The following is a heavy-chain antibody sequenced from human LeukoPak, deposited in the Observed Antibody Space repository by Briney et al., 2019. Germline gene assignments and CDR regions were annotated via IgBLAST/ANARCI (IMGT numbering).Heavy chain of an antibody. CDR1: GGSISSSSYY. J-gene: IGHJ5*02. V-gene: IGHV4-39*01. CDR2: IYYSGST. Sequence: MASETLSLTCTVSGGSISSSSYYWGWIRQPPGKGLEWIGSIYYSGSTYYNPSLKSRVTISVDTSKNQFSLKLSSVTAADTAVYYCARVVAGFGGSFDPWGQGTLVTVSS. D-gene: IGHD3-10*01. CDR3: ARVVAGFGGSFDP.